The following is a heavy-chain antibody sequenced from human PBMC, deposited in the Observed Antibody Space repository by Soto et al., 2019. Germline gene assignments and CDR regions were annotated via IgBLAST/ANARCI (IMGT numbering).Heavy chain of an antibody. CDR2: IWYDGSNK. CDR1: GFTFRNFG. CDR3: ARDGDIQGGPPPKNYAMDV. J-gene: IGHJ6*02. Sequence: QVRLVESGGGVVQPGRSLRLSCSASGFTFRNFGFHWVRQAPGKGLEWVALIWYDGSNKYYAESLEGRVSISRDNSKNTLYLEMKSLRFEDTAVYYCARDGDIQGGPPPKNYAMDVWGQGTTVTVSS. D-gene: IGHD5-12*01. V-gene: IGHV3-33*08.